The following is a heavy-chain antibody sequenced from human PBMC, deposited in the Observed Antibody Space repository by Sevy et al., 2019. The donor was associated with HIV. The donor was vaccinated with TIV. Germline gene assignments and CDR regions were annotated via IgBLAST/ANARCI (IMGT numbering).Heavy chain of an antibody. V-gene: IGHV3-30*09. Sequence: GGSLRLSCSASGFTFSSYALLWVCQAPGKGLEWVSLISYDGRNKYYSDSVKGRFAISRDESKTTLFLQMESLRTEDTAIYYCARVGVSYCTDDCYDRFDCWGRGTLVTVSS. J-gene: IGHJ4*02. CDR2: ISYDGRNK. D-gene: IGHD2-21*02. CDR3: ARVGVSYCTDDCYDRFDC. CDR1: GFTFSSYA.